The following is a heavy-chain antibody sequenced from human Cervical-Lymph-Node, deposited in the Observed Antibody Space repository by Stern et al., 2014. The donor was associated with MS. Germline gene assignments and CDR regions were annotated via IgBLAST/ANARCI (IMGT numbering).Heavy chain of an antibody. CDR3: ASSIFGVVSGADA. CDR1: GFTFSTES. J-gene: IGHJ5*02. CDR2: ITSASSYL. D-gene: IGHD3-3*02. V-gene: IGHV3-21*01. Sequence: DVQLAESGGGLVKPGGSLRLSCAASGFTFSTESMNRVRQAPGKGLEWVSSITSASSYLYYADSVKGRFTISRDNAENSPLLQMFSLRADVTAVYYCASSIFGVVSGADAWGRGTLVTVSS.